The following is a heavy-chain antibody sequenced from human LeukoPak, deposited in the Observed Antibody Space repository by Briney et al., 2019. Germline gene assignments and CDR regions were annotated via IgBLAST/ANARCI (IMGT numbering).Heavy chain of an antibody. CDR3: AGLLWFGELPPNWFDP. CDR2: ISSSSSYI. D-gene: IGHD3-10*01. J-gene: IGHJ5*02. CDR1: GFTFSSYS. Sequence: GGSLRLSCAASGFTFSSYSMNWVRQAPGKGLEWVSSISSSSSYIYYADSVKGRFTISRDNSKNTLYLQMNSLRAEDTAVYYCAGLLWFGELPPNWFDPWGQGTLVTVSS. V-gene: IGHV3-21*04.